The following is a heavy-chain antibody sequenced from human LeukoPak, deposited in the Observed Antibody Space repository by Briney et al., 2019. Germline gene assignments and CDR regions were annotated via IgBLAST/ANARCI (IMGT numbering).Heavy chain of an antibody. CDR1: GVSINTYF. Sequence: SETLSLTCTVSGVSINTYFWSWIRQPPGKGLEWIGYVYYNGITNYNPSLKSRVTISVDTSKNQFSLKLSSVTAADTAVYYCAREDSGSYSFDYWGQGTLVTVSS. J-gene: IGHJ4*02. V-gene: IGHV4-59*01. D-gene: IGHD1-26*01. CDR2: VYYNGIT. CDR3: AREDSGSYSFDY.